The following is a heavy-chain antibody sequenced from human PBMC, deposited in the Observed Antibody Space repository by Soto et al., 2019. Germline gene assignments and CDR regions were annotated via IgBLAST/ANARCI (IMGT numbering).Heavy chain of an antibody. J-gene: IGHJ5*02. V-gene: IGHV3-64D*06. CDR2: ISSDGDIT. D-gene: IGHD3-9*01. CDR3: VKVSTFYDILTGYYSTNFFDP. CDR1: GFTFSEYS. Sequence: GGSLILSCSASGFTFSEYSMHWVSQAPGKGLQYVSTISSDGDITYYADSVKGRFTISRDNSKNTLYLQMNSLRPEDTAVYYCVKVSTFYDILTGYYSTNFFDPWGQGTLVTVSS.